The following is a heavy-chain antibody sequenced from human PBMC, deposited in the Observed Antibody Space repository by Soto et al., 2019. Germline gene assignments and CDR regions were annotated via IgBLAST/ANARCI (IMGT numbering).Heavy chain of an antibody. D-gene: IGHD3-22*01. CDR3: ARGYYYDSSGYYYYWYFDL. CDR2: IYYSGST. V-gene: IGHV4-59*01. J-gene: IGHJ2*01. CDR1: GGSISSYY. Sequence: QVQLQESGPGLVKPSETLSLTCTVSGGSISSYYWSWIRQPPGKGLEWIGYIYYSGSTNYNPSLQRRVTISVDTSKNPFSLKLSSVTAADTAVYYCARGYYYDSSGYYYYWYFDLWGRGTLVTVSS.